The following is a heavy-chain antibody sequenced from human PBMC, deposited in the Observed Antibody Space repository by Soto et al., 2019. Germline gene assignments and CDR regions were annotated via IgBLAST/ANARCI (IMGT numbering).Heavy chain of an antibody. CDR3: AISYITNEAFDI. V-gene: IGHV4-34*01. D-gene: IGHD1-1*01. J-gene: IGHJ3*02. CDR2: ISHSGST. Sequence: QVQLQQWGAGLLKPSETLSLTCAVSSGPFSGYYWSWIRQSPGKGLEWIGEISHSGSTTYNPSLKSRVTISVDTSKNQFSLKLSSVTAADTAVYYCAISYITNEAFDIWGQGTLVTVSS. CDR1: SGPFSGYY.